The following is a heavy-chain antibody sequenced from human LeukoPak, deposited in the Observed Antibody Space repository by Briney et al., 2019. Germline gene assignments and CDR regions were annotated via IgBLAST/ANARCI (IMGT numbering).Heavy chain of an antibody. CDR1: VFTFSSYT. CDR2: ISSSGSYI. J-gene: IGHJ4*02. Sequence: PGGSLRLSCAASVFTFSSYTMNWVRQAPGKGLEWVSSISSSGSYIYYADSVKGRFIISRDNAKNSLYLQMNSLRAEDTAVYYCARASPPPDYWGQGTLVTVSS. CDR3: ARASPPPDY. V-gene: IGHV3-21*01.